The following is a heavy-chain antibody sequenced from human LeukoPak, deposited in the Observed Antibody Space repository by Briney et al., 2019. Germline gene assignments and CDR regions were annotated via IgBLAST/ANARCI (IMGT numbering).Heavy chain of an antibody. CDR2: IYYSGST. CDR3: ARAPATADYYYYMDV. V-gene: IGHV4-30-4*08. CDR1: GGSISSGDYY. J-gene: IGHJ6*03. Sequence: PSETLSLTCTVSGGSISSGDYYWSWIRQPPGKGLEWIGYIYYSGSTYYNPSLKSRVTISVDTSKNQFSLKLSSVTAADTAVYYCARAPATADYYYYMDVWGKGTTVTVSS.